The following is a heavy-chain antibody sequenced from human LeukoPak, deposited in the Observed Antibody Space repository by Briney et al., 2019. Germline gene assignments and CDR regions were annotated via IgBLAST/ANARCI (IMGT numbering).Heavy chain of an antibody. Sequence: PLETLSLTCAVYGGSFSGYYWSWIRQPPGKGLEWIGEINHSGSTNYNPSLKSRVTISVDTSKNQFSLKLSPGTAADTAVYYCASLGPRYYYYYMDVWGKGTTVTVSS. J-gene: IGHJ6*03. CDR3: ASLGPRYYYYYMDV. CDR1: GGSFSGYY. CDR2: INHSGST. V-gene: IGHV4-34*01.